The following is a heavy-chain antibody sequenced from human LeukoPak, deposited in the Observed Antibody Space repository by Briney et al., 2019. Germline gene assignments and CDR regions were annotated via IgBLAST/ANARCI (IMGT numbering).Heavy chain of an antibody. CDR1: GGSISSYY. D-gene: IGHD1-14*01. V-gene: IGHV4-59*01. CDR3: ARAPRYIPFDY. J-gene: IGHJ4*02. Sequence: SETLSLTCTVSGGSISSYYWSWIRQPPGKGLEWIGYIYYSGSTNYNPSLKSRVTISVDTSKNQFSLKLSSVTAADTAVYYCARAPRYIPFDYWGQGTLVIVSS. CDR2: IYYSGST.